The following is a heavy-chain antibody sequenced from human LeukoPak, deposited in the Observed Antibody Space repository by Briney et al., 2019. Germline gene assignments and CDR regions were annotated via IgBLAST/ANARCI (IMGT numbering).Heavy chain of an antibody. D-gene: IGHD6-13*01. CDR2: TSGRGDYT. CDR3: AKDHQENRSSWFIRYFDS. Sequence: GGSLRLSCVASGFTFGSYAMSWVRQAPGKGLEWVSATSGRGDYTYYADSVKGRLTISRDNSKNTVYLQMNSLRADDTALYYCAKDHQENRSSWFIRYFDSWGQGSLVAVSS. CDR1: GFTFGSYA. J-gene: IGHJ4*02. V-gene: IGHV3-23*01.